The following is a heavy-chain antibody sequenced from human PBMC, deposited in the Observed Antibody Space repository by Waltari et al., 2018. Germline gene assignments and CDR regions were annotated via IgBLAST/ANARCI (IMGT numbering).Heavy chain of an antibody. J-gene: IGHJ4*02. CDR2: INPNSGGR. V-gene: IGHV1-2*06. Sequence: QVQLVQSGAEVKKPGASVKVSCKASGYTFTGYYMHWVRQAPGQGLEWMGRINPNSGGRNYAQEFQGRVTTTRDTSISTAYMELSRLRSDDTAVYYCARTKRVLEWLSLPDWGQGTLVIVSS. CDR1: GYTFTGYY. D-gene: IGHD3-3*01. CDR3: ARTKRVLEWLSLPD.